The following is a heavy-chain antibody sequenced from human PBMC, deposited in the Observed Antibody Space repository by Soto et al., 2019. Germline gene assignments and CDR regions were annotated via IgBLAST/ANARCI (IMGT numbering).Heavy chain of an antibody. CDR3: ARDLRITGTTFPGESSTINYFDY. CDR1: GGSISSSSYY. J-gene: IGHJ4*02. Sequence: PSETLSLTCAVSGGSISSSSYYWGWIRQPPGKGLEWIGSIYYSGSTNYNPSLKSRVTISVDTSKDQFSLKLSSVTAADTAVYYCARDLRITGTTFPGESSTINYFDYWGQGTLVTVSS. V-gene: IGHV4-39*07. CDR2: IYYSGST. D-gene: IGHD1-7*01.